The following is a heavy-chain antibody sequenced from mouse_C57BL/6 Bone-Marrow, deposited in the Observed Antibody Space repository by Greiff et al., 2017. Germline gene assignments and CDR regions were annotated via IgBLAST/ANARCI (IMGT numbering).Heavy chain of an antibody. D-gene: IGHD2-5*01. CDR1: GFTFSDYG. CDR2: ISSGSSTI. CDR3: ARSNPYAMDY. Sequence: EVKLMESGGGLVKPGGSLKLSCAASGFTFSDYGMHWVRQVPEKGLEWVAYISSGSSTIYYADTVKGRFTISRDNAKNTLFLQMTSLRSEDTAMYYCARSNPYAMDYWGQGTSVTVSS. J-gene: IGHJ4*01. V-gene: IGHV5-17*01.